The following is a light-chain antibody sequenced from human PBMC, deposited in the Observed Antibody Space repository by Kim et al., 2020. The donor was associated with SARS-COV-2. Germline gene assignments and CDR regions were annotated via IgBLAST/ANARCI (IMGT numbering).Light chain of an antibody. J-gene: IGLJ3*02. V-gene: IGLV1-47*01. CDR1: SSNVGSNY. Sequence: QSVLTQPPSASGTPGQTVTISCSGSSSNVGSNYVYWYQQLPGTAPHRLIYWNNPWPSGVPSRFSSSKSGTSASLATSCRRPEDEADYYYAASYDSLSGWVFGGGTQLTVL. CDR2: WNN. CDR3: AASYDSLSGWV.